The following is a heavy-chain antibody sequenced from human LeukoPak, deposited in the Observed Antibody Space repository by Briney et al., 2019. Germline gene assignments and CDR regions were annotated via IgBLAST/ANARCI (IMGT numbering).Heavy chain of an antibody. J-gene: IGHJ4*02. Sequence: ASVKVSCKASEYTFTDYYMHWVRQAPGQGLEWMGWFNPNSGDTNYAQKFQGRVTMTRDPSISTAYMALTRLRSDDTAVYYCARDAWLVGTTNLYYFDYWGQGTLVTVSS. V-gene: IGHV1-2*02. CDR3: ARDAWLVGTTNLYYFDY. D-gene: IGHD1-26*01. CDR1: EYTFTDYY. CDR2: FNPNSGDT.